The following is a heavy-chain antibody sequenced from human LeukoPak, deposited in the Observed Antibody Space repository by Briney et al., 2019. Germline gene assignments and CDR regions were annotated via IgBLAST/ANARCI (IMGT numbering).Heavy chain of an antibody. CDR3: ARDDDSSGYYYV. D-gene: IGHD3-22*01. V-gene: IGHV1-2*02. CDR1: GYTFTGYY. CDR2: INPNSGGT. Sequence: GASVKVSCKASGYTFTGYYMHWVRQAPGQGLEWMGWINPNSGGTNYAQKFQGRVTMTRNTSISTAYMELSRLRSDDTAVYYCARDDDSSGYYYVWGQGTLVTVSS. J-gene: IGHJ4*02.